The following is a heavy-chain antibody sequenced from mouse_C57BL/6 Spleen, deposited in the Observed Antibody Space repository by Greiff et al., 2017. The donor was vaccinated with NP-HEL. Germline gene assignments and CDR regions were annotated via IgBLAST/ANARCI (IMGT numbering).Heavy chain of an antibody. V-gene: IGHV7-3*01. D-gene: IGHD1-1*01. J-gene: IGHJ1*03. CDR2: IRNKANGYTT. CDR3: ARYRVVADWYFDV. CDR1: GFTFTDYY. Sequence: EVHLVESGGGLVQPGGSLSLSCAASGFTFTDYYISWVRQPPGKALEWLGFIRNKANGYTTEYSASVKGRFTISRDNSQSILYLQMNALRAEDSATYYCARYRVVADWYFDVWGTGTTVTVSS.